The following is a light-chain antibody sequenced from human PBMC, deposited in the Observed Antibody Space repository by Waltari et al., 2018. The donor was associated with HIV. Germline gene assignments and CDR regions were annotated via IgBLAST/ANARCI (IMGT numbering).Light chain of an antibody. CDR1: LNDVGHHA. CDR2: RGN. V-gene: IGLV10-54*04. J-gene: IGLJ2*01. Sequence: HAGLTHPPSRPQGMRPTATLTCHGNLNDVGHHAEACLQQHQGHPPKPLAYRGNKRPSWISERFSASRSGNTASLTITRVQPEDEADYFCATWDISLSAVVFGGGTTLTVL. CDR3: ATWDISLSAVV.